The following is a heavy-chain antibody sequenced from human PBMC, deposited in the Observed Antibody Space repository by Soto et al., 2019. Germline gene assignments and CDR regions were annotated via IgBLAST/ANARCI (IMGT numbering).Heavy chain of an antibody. Sequence: GGSLRLSCAASGFTFSSYWMHWVRQAPGKGLGWVSGINSDGSSTSYADSVKGRFTIARDNAKNTLYLQMNSLRAEATAVYYCARASIAARPGAFDIWGQGTMVTVSS. V-gene: IGHV3-74*01. CDR1: GFTFSSYW. CDR3: ARASIAARPGAFDI. CDR2: INSDGSST. J-gene: IGHJ3*02. D-gene: IGHD6-6*01.